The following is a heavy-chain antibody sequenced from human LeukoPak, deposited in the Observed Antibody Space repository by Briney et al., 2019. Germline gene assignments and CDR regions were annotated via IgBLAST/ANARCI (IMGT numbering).Heavy chain of an antibody. CDR2: IYSGGST. D-gene: IGHD3-10*01. J-gene: IGHJ4*02. CDR1: GFTVSSNY. CDR3: ASGGSGSYYNEPFDY. Sequence: PGRSLRLSCAASGFTVSSNYMIWVRKAPGKGLEWVSVIYSGGSTYYADSVKGRFTISRVNSKNTLYLQMNSLRAEDTAVYYCASGGSGSYYNEPFDYWGRGTLVTVSS. V-gene: IGHV3-53*01.